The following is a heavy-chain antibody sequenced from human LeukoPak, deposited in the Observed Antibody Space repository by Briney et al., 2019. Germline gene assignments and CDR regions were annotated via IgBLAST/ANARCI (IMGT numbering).Heavy chain of an antibody. D-gene: IGHD1-26*01. Sequence: SETLSLTCAVSGGSISSGGYSWSWIRQPPGKDLEWIGYIYHSGSTYYNPSLKSRVTISVDRSKNQFSLKLSSVTAADTAVYYCARDAPSGSYYDYWGQGTLVTVSS. V-gene: IGHV4-30-2*01. CDR2: IYHSGST. CDR3: ARDAPSGSYYDY. J-gene: IGHJ4*02. CDR1: GGSISSGGYS.